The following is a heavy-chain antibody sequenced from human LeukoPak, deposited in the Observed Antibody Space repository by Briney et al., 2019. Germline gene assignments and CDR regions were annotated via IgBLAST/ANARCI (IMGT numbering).Heavy chain of an antibody. CDR2: IYYSGST. Sequence: PSETLSLTCTVSGGSISSSSYYWGWIRQPPGKGLEWIGSIYYSGSTYYNPSLKSRVTISVDTSKNQFSLKLSSVTAADTAVYYCARHPYTRIAAAGTYYFDYWGQGTLVTVPS. CDR3: ARHPYTRIAAAGTYYFDY. D-gene: IGHD6-13*01. V-gene: IGHV4-39*01. CDR1: GGSISSSSYY. J-gene: IGHJ4*02.